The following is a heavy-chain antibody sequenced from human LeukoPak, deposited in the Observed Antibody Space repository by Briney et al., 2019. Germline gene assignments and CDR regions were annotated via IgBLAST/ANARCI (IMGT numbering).Heavy chain of an antibody. CDR1: GYTFTSYG. V-gene: IGHV1-18*01. CDR2: ISAYNGNT. CDR3: ARAGYNYPVYFQH. Sequence: ASVKVSCKASGYTFTSYGISWVRQAPGQGREWRGWISAYNGNTNYAQKLQGRVTMTTDTSTSTAYIELSSLRSDDPAVYYCARAGYNYPVYFQHWGPGNLVTVS. J-gene: IGHJ1*01. D-gene: IGHD5-24*01.